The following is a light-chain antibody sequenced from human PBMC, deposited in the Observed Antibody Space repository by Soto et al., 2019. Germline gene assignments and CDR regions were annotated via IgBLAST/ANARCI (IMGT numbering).Light chain of an antibody. CDR3: LQDYNYPLT. CDR1: QGIRND. CDR2: AAS. Sequence: AIQMTQSPSSLSASVGDRVTITCRASQGIRNDLGWYHQKPGKAPKLLIYAASILQSGVPSRFSGSMSGTDFTLTINTLQPEDFATYYCLQDYNYPLTFGGGTRVEIK. J-gene: IGKJ4*01. V-gene: IGKV1-6*01.